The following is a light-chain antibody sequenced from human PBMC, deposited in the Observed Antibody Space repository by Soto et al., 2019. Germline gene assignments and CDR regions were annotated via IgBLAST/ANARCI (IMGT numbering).Light chain of an antibody. CDR1: SSDVGGYNY. CDR3: SSYTSSSTPYVV. J-gene: IGLJ2*01. V-gene: IGLV2-14*01. CDR2: DVS. Sequence: QSALTQPASVSGSPGQSITISCTGTSSDVGGYNYVSWYQQHPGKAPKLMISDVSNRPSGVSNRFSGSKSGNTASLTISGLQAEDEADYYCSSYTSSSTPYVVFGGGTKRTVL.